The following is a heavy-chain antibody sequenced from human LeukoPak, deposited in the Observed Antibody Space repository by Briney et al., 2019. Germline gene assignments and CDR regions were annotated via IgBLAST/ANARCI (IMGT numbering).Heavy chain of an antibody. D-gene: IGHD3-10*01. CDR1: GGSISSYY. V-gene: IGHV4-59*08. J-gene: IGHJ6*03. CDR3: ARGTKSYYGEYYYYYMDV. CDR2: IYSSGST. Sequence: SETLSLTCTVSGGSISSYYWSWIRQPPGKGLEWIGYIYSSGSTNYNPSLTSRVTISVDTSKNQFSLKLSSVTAADTAVYYCARGTKSYYGEYYYYYMDVWGKGTTVTVSS.